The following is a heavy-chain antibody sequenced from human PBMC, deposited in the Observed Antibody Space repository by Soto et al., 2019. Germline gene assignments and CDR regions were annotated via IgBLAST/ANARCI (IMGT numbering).Heavy chain of an antibody. D-gene: IGHD2-15*01. CDR3: VREYCSGGSCKTGNWFDP. J-gene: IGHJ5*02. V-gene: IGHV4-31*03. CDR2: IYYSGST. CDR1: GGSISSGGYY. Sequence: SETLSLTCTVSGGSISSGGYYWSWIRQHPGKGLEWIGYIYYSGSTYYNPSLKSRVTISVDTSKNQFSLKLSSVTAADTAVYYCVREYCSGGSCKTGNWFDPWGQGTLVTVSS.